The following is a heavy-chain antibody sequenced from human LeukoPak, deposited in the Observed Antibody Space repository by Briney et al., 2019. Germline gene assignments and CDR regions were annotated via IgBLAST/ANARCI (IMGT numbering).Heavy chain of an antibody. V-gene: IGHV4-34*01. CDR1: GGSFSGYY. CDR2: INHSGST. CDR3: ARDDSSGYYYFDY. D-gene: IGHD3-22*01. Sequence: SETLSLTCAVYGGSFSGYYWSWIRQPPGKGLEWIGEINHSGSTNYNPSPKSRVTMSVDTSKNQFSLKLSSVTAADTAVYYCARDDSSGYYYFDYWGQGTLVTVSS. J-gene: IGHJ4*02.